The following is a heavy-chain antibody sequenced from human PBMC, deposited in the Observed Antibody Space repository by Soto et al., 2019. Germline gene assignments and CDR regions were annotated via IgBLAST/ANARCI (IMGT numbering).Heavy chain of an antibody. Sequence: QVQLVQSGAEVKKPGASVKVSCKASGYTFSNYAISWVRQAPGQGLEWMGWISTYSGNTDYAQKFQGRVTMTPDTSTSTAYLELRSLTSDDTAVYYCAREDIVVGPTGKGPRRDYYYGMDVWGQGTTVTVSS. V-gene: IGHV1-18*01. D-gene: IGHD2-2*01. CDR1: GYTFSNYA. CDR2: ISTYSGNT. CDR3: AREDIVVGPTGKGPRRDYYYGMDV. J-gene: IGHJ6*02.